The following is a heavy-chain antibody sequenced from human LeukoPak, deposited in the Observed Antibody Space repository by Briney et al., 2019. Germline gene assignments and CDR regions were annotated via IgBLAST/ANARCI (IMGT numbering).Heavy chain of an antibody. CDR1: GGSISSYY. J-gene: IGHJ4*02. CDR3: XXFPSYGDSNFDY. CDR2: IYYSGST. Sequence: SETLSLTCTVSGGSISSYYWSWIRQPPGKGLEWIGYIYYSGSTNYNPSLKSRVTISVDTSKNQFSLKLSSVTAADTAVYYCXXFPSYGDSNFDYWGQGTLVTVSS. D-gene: IGHD4-17*01. V-gene: IGHV4-59*01.